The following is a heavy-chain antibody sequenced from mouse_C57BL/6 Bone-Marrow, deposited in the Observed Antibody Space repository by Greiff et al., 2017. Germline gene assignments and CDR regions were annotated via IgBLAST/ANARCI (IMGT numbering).Heavy chain of an antibody. Sequence: QVQLQQPGAELVKPGASVKMSCKASGYTFTSYWITWVKQRPGPGLEWIGDIYPGSGSTNYNEKFKSKATLTVDTSSSTAYMQLSSLTSEDSAVYYGASDYYGSSFQYYFDYWGQGTTLTVSS. CDR2: IYPGSGST. CDR1: GYTFTSYW. V-gene: IGHV1-55*01. J-gene: IGHJ2*01. D-gene: IGHD1-1*01. CDR3: ASDYYGSSFQYYFDY.